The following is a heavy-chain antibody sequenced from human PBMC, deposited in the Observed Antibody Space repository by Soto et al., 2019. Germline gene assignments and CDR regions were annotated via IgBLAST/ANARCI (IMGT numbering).Heavy chain of an antibody. J-gene: IGHJ4*02. CDR2: VDPSDSQT. V-gene: IGHV5-10-1*01. D-gene: IGHD3-22*01. CDR1: GYSFAGYW. CDR3: ARQIYDSDTGPHFQYYFDS. Sequence: GESLKISCKGSGYSFAGYWITWVRQKPGKGLEWMGRVDPSDSQTYYSPSFRGHVTISVTKSITTVFLQWSSLRASDTAMYYCARQIYDSDTGPHFQYYFDSWGQGTPVTGS.